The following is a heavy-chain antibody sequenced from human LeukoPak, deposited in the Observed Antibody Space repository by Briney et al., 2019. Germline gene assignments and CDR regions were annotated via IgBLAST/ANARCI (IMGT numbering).Heavy chain of an antibody. J-gene: IGHJ4*02. D-gene: IGHD3-9*01. V-gene: IGHV3-23*01. Sequence: GGSLGLSCAASGFTFSGYAMSWVRQAPGRGLEWVSAISGSGGSTYYADSVKGRFTISRDNSKNTLYLQMNSLRAEDTAVYYCAKGSNLRYFDWFDYWGQGTLVTVSS. CDR3: AKGSNLRYFDWFDY. CDR1: GFTFSGYA. CDR2: ISGSGGST.